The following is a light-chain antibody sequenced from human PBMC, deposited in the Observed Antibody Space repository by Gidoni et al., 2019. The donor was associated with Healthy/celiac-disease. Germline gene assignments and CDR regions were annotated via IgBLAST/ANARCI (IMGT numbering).Light chain of an antibody. J-gene: IGKJ3*01. V-gene: IGKV4-1*01. CDR1: QSVLYSSKHKNY. Sequence: DIVMTQSPDSLAVSLGERATINCKSSQSVLYSSKHKNYLAWYQQKPGQPPKLLIYWSSTREAGVPDRFSGSGSVTDFTLTISSLQAEDVAVYYCQQYYSTPFTFGPGTKVDIK. CDR2: WSS. CDR3: QQYYSTPFT.